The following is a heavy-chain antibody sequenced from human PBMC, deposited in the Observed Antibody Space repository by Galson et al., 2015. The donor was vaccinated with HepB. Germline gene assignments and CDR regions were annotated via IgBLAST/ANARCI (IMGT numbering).Heavy chain of an antibody. Sequence: CAISGDSVSSNSVAWNWIRQSPSRGLEWLGRTYYRSKWYYDYAVSVKSRITINPDTSKNQFSLQLNSVTPEDTAVYYCARERGTGYYSGWYGANWFDPWGQGTLVTVSS. CDR1: GDSVSSNSVA. CDR2: TYYRSKWYY. CDR3: ARERGTGYYSGWYGANWFDP. D-gene: IGHD6-19*01. V-gene: IGHV6-1*01. J-gene: IGHJ5*02.